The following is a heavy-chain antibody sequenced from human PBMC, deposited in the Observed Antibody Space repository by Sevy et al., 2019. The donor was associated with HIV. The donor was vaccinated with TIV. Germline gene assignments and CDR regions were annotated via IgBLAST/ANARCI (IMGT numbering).Heavy chain of an antibody. CDR2: IDPGYSET. CDR3: ARRDGYSSIDY. CDR1: GYSFTRYW. D-gene: IGHD4-4*01. V-gene: IGHV5-51*01. Sequence: GESLKISCKASGYSFTRYWIGWVRQMPGKGPEWVGIIDPGYSETRYSPSVQGQVNISAVKSISTAYLQWGSLKASDTAMYYCARRDGYSSIDYWGQGTLVTVSS. J-gene: IGHJ4*02.